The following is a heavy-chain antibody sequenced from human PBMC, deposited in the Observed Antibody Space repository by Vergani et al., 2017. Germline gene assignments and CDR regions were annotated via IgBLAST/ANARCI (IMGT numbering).Heavy chain of an antibody. Sequence: QVQLQQWGPGLLKPSETLSLTCAVYGGSLSGYYWSWIRLPPGKGLEWIGEINNSGTINSNPTLKSPFNVSIDTSRDHFSLKLRSVSAADTAVYFCARRAERWETLLRDDFDVWGQGTFVTVSP. CDR3: ARRAERWETLLRDDFDV. V-gene: IGHV4-34*01. CDR1: GGSLSGYY. J-gene: IGHJ3*01. CDR2: INNSGTI. D-gene: IGHD1-26*01.